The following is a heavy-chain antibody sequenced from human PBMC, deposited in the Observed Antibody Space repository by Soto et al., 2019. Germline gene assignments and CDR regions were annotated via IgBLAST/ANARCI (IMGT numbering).Heavy chain of an antibody. J-gene: IGHJ4*02. D-gene: IGHD1-1*01. Sequence: VGSLRLSCAASGFTFSSYSMNWVRQAPGKGLEWVSSISSSSYIYYADSVKGRFTISRDNAKNSLYLQMNSLRAEDTAVYYCARDPTGTPFDYWGQGTLVTVSS. CDR3: ARDPTGTPFDY. V-gene: IGHV3-21*01. CDR2: ISSSSYI. CDR1: GFTFSSYS.